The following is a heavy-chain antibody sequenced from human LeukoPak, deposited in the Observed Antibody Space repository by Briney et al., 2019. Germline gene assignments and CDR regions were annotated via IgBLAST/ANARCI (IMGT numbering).Heavy chain of an antibody. CDR3: ASYLTTQNWFDP. CDR2: ISAYNGNT. J-gene: IGHJ5*02. D-gene: IGHD4-11*01. Sequence: ASVKVSCKASGYTFTSYGISWVRQAPGQGLEWMGWISAYNGNTNYAQKLQGRVTMTTDTSTSTAYMELRSLRSDDTAVYYCASYLTTQNWFDPWGQGTLVTVSS. CDR1: GYTFTSYG. V-gene: IGHV1-18*01.